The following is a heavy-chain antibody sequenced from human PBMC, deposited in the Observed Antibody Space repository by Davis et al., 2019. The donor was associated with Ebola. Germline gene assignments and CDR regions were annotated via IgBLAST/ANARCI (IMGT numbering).Heavy chain of an antibody. CDR3: ARRLAMTGYAFDY. V-gene: IGHV5-51*01. Sequence: GESLKISCKGSAYSFSTYWIGWVRQMPGKGLEWMGFIYPGDSDTRYSPSFQGLVTISADKSISTAYLQWSSLKASDTAMYYCARRLAMTGYAFDYWGQGTLVTVSS. J-gene: IGHJ4*02. D-gene: IGHD3-9*01. CDR1: AYSFSTYW. CDR2: IYPGDSDT.